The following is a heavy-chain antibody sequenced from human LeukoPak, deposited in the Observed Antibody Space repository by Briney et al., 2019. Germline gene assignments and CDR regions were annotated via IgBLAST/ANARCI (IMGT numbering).Heavy chain of an antibody. CDR1: GGTFSSYA. CDR2: FDPEDGET. J-gene: IGHJ4*02. CDR3: ATAVTTAGSFDY. D-gene: IGHD4-11*01. Sequence: ASVKVSCKASGGTFSSYAISWVRQAPGKGLEWMGGFDPEDGETIYAQKLQGRVTMTEDTSTDTAYMELSSLRSEDTAMYYCATAVTTAGSFDYWGQGTLVTVSS. V-gene: IGHV1-24*01.